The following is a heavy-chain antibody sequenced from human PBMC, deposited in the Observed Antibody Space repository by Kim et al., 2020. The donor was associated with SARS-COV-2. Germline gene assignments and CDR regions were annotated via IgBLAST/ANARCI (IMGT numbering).Heavy chain of an antibody. V-gene: IGHV3-30*04. J-gene: IGHJ6*01. D-gene: IGHD6-19*01. CDR1: GFTFSSYA. CDR3: ARDTEEGYSSGWYYCYYGMDG. CDR2: ISYDGSNK. Sequence: LSLTCAASGFTFSSYAMHWVRQAPGKGLEWVAVISYDGSNKYYADSVKGRFTISRDNSKNTLYLQMNSLRAEDTAVYYCARDTEEGYSSGWYYCYYGMDGWGQEATVTVSS.